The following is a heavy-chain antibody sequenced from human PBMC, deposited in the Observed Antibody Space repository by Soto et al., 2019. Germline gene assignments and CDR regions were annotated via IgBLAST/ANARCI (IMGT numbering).Heavy chain of an antibody. CDR1: GYRFTSYG. Sequence: ASVKVSCKASGYRFTSYGIAWVRQVPGQGPEWMGWISPYNGRTNYVQNVQGRVVMTTDISTNIVYLELRSLRSDDTAMYYCGTCRTDSYAMDVWGQGTTVTVSS. J-gene: IGHJ6*02. V-gene: IGHV1-18*01. CDR3: GTCRTDSYAMDV. D-gene: IGHD5-18*01. CDR2: ISPYNGRT.